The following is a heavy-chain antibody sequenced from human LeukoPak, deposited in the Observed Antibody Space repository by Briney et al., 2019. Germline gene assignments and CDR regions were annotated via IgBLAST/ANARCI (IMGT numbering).Heavy chain of an antibody. J-gene: IGHJ6*03. CDR3: ARFAAGGSYDYYMDV. V-gene: IGHV3-48*01. CDR1: GFTVSSYT. D-gene: IGHD6-25*01. Sequence: GGSLRLSCAASGFTVSSYTVNWVRPPPGRGLEWVSNIGTSSTTIYYADSVKGRFTISRDNAKNSLYLQMNSLRADDTAVYYCARFAAGGSYDYYMDVWGKGTTVTVSS. CDR2: IGTSSTTI.